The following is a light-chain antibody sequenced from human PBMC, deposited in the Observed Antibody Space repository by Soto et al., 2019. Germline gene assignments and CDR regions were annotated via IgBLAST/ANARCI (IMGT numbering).Light chain of an antibody. CDR3: QQYGTSLLT. J-gene: IGKJ4*01. CDR1: QSVSDSY. Sequence: EIVLTQSPGTLSLSPGETATLSCRASQSVSDSYLAWYQQKPGRPPRLLIYDASSRATGIPDRFSGGGSGTDFTLTISRLEPEDFAMYYCQQYGTSLLTFGGGTKVESK. CDR2: DAS. V-gene: IGKV3-20*01.